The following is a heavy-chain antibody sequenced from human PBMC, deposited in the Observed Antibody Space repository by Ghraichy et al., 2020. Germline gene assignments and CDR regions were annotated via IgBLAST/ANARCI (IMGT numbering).Heavy chain of an antibody. D-gene: IGHD2-21*01. CDR1: GYTFDNYG. Sequence: ASVKVSCKGSGYTFDNYGITWVRQAPGQGFEWMGWISTHSGHTDYAENVQDRITLTMDTSTRIVYMELRSLRSDDTAVYYCAREVYRVIDHWGQGTLVTVSS. CDR3: AREVYRVIDH. V-gene: IGHV1-18*01. CDR2: ISTHSGHT. J-gene: IGHJ4*02.